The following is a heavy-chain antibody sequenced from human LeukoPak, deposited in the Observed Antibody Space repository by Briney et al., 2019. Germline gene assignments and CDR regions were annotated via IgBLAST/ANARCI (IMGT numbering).Heavy chain of an antibody. CDR1: GFTFSSYS. D-gene: IGHD5-24*01. Sequence: GGTLRLSCAASGFTFSSYSMNWVRQAPGKGLEWVSSISSSSSYIYYADSVKGRFTISRDNAKNSLYLQMNSLRAEDTAVYYCARGGGGYSWDVWGQGTTVTVSS. CDR2: ISSSSSYI. CDR3: ARGGGGYSWDV. J-gene: IGHJ6*02. V-gene: IGHV3-21*01.